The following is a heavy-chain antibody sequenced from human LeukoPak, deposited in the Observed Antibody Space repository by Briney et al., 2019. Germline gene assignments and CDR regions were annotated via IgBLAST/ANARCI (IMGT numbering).Heavy chain of an antibody. Sequence: GRSLRLSCAASGFTFSSYGMHWVRQAPGKGLEWVAVIWYDGSNKYYADSVKGRFTTSRDNSKNTLYLQMNSLRAEDTAVYYCARDSGSYGLPDAFDIWGQGTMVTVSS. CDR3: ARDSGSYGLPDAFDI. CDR2: IWYDGSNK. CDR1: GFTFSSYG. J-gene: IGHJ3*02. D-gene: IGHD5-18*01. V-gene: IGHV3-33*01.